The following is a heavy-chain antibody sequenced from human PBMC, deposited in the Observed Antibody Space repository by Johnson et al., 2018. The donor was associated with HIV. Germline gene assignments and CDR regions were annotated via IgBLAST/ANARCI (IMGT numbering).Heavy chain of an antibody. D-gene: IGHD5-24*01. Sequence: QVLLVESGGGVVQPGGSLRLSCAASGLTLSRCDMHWVRQAPGKGLEWVAFIRYDGSNKYYADSVKGRFTISRDNSKNTLYLQMNSLRAEDTAVYYCAKWTRDGYNYVHAFDIWGQGTMVTVSS. V-gene: IGHV3-30*02. CDR2: IRYDGSNK. J-gene: IGHJ3*02. CDR1: GLTLSRCD. CDR3: AKWTRDGYNYVHAFDI.